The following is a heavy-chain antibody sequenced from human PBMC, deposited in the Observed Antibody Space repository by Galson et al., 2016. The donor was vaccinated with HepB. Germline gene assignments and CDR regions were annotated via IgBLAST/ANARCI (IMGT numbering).Heavy chain of an antibody. CDR2: IYSGGAT. CDR3: ARGPGRIAAAGHLDS. Sequence: SLRLSCAGSGFIVSSHYMNWVRQVPGKGLEWVAIIYSGGATYYADSVKGRFTISRDNPKNTVYLQMNSLRGDDTAVYYCARGPGRIAAAGHLDSWGQGTPVTVSS. V-gene: IGHV3-53*01. CDR1: GFIVSSHY. D-gene: IGHD6-13*01. J-gene: IGHJ5*01.